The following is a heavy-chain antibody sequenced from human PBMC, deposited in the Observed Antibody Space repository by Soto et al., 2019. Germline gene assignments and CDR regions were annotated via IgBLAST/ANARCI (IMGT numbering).Heavy chain of an antibody. Sequence: QVQLVESGGGVVQPGRSLRLSCAASGFTFSSYGMHWVRQAPGKGLEWVAVISYDGSNKYYADSVKGRFTISRDNSKNTLYLQMNSLRAEDTAVYYCAKAPKFWLFDYWGQGTLVTVSS. J-gene: IGHJ4*02. V-gene: IGHV3-30*18. CDR1: GFTFSSYG. CDR3: AKAPKFWLFDY. CDR2: ISYDGSNK. D-gene: IGHD3-9*01.